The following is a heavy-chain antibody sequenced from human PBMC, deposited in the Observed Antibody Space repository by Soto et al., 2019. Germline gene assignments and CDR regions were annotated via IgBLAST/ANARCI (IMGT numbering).Heavy chain of an antibody. Sequence: GGSLRLSCAASGFTFKKYAMSWVRQAPGKGLEWVSAISGNGGNTYYADSVKGRFTISRDNSKNTLYLQMNSLRAEDTALYYCAKEVTGEPQFDYWGQGALVTVSS. CDR2: ISGNGGNT. V-gene: IGHV3-23*01. D-gene: IGHD7-27*01. J-gene: IGHJ4*02. CDR1: GFTFKKYA. CDR3: AKEVTGEPQFDY.